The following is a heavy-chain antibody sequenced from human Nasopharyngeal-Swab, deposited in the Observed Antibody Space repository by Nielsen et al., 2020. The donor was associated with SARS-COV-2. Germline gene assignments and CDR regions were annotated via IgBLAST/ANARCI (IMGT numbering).Heavy chain of an antibody. CDR3: AREGPIGYCSGGSCYPFDY. J-gene: IGHJ4*02. V-gene: IGHV1-18*01. Sequence: WVRQAPGQGLEWMGWISAYNGNTNYAQKLQGRVTMTRDTSTSTVYMELSSLRSEDTAVYYCAREGPIGYCSGGSCYPFDYWGQGTLVTVSS. D-gene: IGHD2-15*01. CDR2: ISAYNGNT.